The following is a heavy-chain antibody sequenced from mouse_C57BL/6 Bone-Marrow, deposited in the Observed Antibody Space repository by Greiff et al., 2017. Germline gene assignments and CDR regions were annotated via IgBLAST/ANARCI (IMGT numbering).Heavy chain of an antibody. D-gene: IGHD6-1*01. CDR1: GFTFSSYA. V-gene: IGHV5-9-1*02. CDR3: TRDSGGLTWFAY. J-gene: IGHJ3*01. Sequence: EVQVVESGEGLVKPGGSLKLSCAASGFTFSSYAMSWVRQTPEKRLEWVAYISSGGDYIYYADTVKGRFTISRDNARNTLYLQMSSLKSEDTAMYYCTRDSGGLTWFAYWGQGTLVTVSA. CDR2: ISSGGDYI.